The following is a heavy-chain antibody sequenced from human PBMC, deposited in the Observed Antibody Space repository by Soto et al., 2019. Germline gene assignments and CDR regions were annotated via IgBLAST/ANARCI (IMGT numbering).Heavy chain of an antibody. CDR1: GGSISSGGYS. J-gene: IGHJ3*02. V-gene: IGHV4-30-2*01. CDR2: IYHSGST. Sequence: SETLSLTCAVSGGSISSGGYSWSWIRQPPGKGLEWIGYIYHSGSTYYNPSLKSRVTISVDRSKNQFSLKLSSVTAADTAVYYCARVMATIGGAFDIWGQGTMVTVS. D-gene: IGHD5-12*01. CDR3: ARVMATIGGAFDI.